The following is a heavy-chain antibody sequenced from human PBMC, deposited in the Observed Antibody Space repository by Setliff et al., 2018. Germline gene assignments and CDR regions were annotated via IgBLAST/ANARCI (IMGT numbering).Heavy chain of an antibody. CDR1: GGSFIVYF. Sequence: PSETLSLTCDVFGGSFIVYFWAWTRQSPGKGLEWIGDVNDSGSANYKPSLKSRLTISRDTSKNQLSLNLSSVTAADTAVYYCARGRYYGSGSYSLWGQGTLVTVSS. CDR2: VNDSGSA. V-gene: IGHV4-34*01. CDR3: ARGRYYGSGSYSL. D-gene: IGHD3-10*01. J-gene: IGHJ4*02.